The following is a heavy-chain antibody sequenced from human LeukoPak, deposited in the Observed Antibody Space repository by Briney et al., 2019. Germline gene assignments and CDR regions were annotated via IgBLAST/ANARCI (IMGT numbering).Heavy chain of an antibody. CDR2: IRSKANSYAT. J-gene: IGHJ4*02. Sequence: LPGGSLRLSCAASGFIFSGSAMHWVRQASGKGLEWVGRIRSKANSYATTYAASVKGRFTISRDDSKDTAYLQMNSLKTEDTAVYYCTRATDGYNIDDWGQGTLSPSPQ. CDR3: TRATDGYNIDD. V-gene: IGHV3-73*01. CDR1: GFIFSGSA. D-gene: IGHD5-24*01.